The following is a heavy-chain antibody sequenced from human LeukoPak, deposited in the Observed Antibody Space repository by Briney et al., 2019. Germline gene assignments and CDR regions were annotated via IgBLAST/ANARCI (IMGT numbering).Heavy chain of an antibody. CDR3: ARKQTGTMYDV. CDR1: GASITSSY. V-gene: IGHV4-4*07. Sequence: SETLSLTCSVSGASITSSYWSWIRQTPGKGLEWIGNIYSGSTNYNPSFESRVTVSLDTSDNQFSLRLYSVTAADTAVYYCARKQTGTMYDVWGQGTQVTVSS. D-gene: IGHD1-7*01. CDR2: IYSGST. J-gene: IGHJ4*02.